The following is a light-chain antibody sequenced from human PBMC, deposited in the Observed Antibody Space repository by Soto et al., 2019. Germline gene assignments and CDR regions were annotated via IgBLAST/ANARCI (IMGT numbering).Light chain of an antibody. CDR1: SSNIGSNT. V-gene: IGLV1-44*01. Sequence: VLTQPTSTSGTHGQRVTISCSGSSSNIGSNTVNWYQQLPGTAPKLLIYSNNQRPSGVPDRFSGSKSGTSASLAISGLQSEDEADYYCAAWDDSLNGHVFGTGTKVTGL. CDR3: AAWDDSLNGHV. CDR2: SNN. J-gene: IGLJ1*01.